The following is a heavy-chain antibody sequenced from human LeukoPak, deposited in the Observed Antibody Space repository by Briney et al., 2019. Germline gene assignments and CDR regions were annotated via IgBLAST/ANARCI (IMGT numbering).Heavy chain of an antibody. D-gene: IGHD1-14*01. CDR3: ARSGSRVDRYRENLDY. CDR1: GFTVSSNY. J-gene: IGHJ4*02. Sequence: PGGSLRLSCAASGFTVSSNYMSWVRQAPGKGLEWIGSIYYSGSTYYNPSLKSRVTISVDTSKNQFSLKLSSVTAADTAVYYCARSGSRVDRYRENLDYWGQGTLVTVSS. V-gene: IGHV4-39*07. CDR2: IYYSGST.